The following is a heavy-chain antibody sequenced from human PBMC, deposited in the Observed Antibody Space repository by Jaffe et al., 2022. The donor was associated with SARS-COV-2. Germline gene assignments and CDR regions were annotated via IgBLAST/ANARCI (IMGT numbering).Heavy chain of an antibody. CDR3: AREGLIFSYDY. CDR2: IYHSGST. CDR1: GYSISSGYY. D-gene: IGHD3-9*01. Sequence: QVQLQESGPGLVKPSETLSLTCTVSGYSISSGYYWGWIRQPPGKGLEWIGSIYHSGSTYYNPSLKSRVTISVDTSKNQFSLKLSSVTAADTAVYYCAREGLIFSYDYWGQGTLVTVSS. V-gene: IGHV4-38-2*02. J-gene: IGHJ4*02.